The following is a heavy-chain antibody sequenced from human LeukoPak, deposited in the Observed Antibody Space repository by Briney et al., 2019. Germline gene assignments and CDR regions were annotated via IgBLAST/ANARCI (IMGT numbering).Heavy chain of an antibody. CDR1: GFTFSSYD. J-gene: IGHJ4*02. CDR3: ARVHSSSWAYFDN. CDR2: IWYDGSSK. V-gene: IGHV3-33*01. D-gene: IGHD6-13*01. Sequence: GGSLRLSCAASGFTFSSYDMHWVRQAPAKGLEWVAVIWYDGSSKYYADSVKGRFTISRDNSKNTLYLQMDSLRAEDTAVYYCARVHSSSWAYFDNWGQGTLVTVSS.